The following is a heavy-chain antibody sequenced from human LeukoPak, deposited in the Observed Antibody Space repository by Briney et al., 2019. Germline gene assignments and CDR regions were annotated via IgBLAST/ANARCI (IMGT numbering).Heavy chain of an antibody. Sequence: SVKVSCKASGGTFSSYAISWVRQAPGQGLEWMGGIIPIFGTANYAQKFQGRVTMTRDMSTSTVYMELSSLRSEDTAVYYCARGRTSYCSSTSCHNWFDPWGQGTLVTVSS. J-gene: IGHJ5*02. CDR1: GGTFSSYA. CDR3: ARGRTSYCSSTSCHNWFDP. D-gene: IGHD2-2*01. CDR2: IIPIFGTA. V-gene: IGHV1-69*05.